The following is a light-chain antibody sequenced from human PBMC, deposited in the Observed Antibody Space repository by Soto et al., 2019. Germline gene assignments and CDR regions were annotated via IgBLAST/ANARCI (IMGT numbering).Light chain of an antibody. Sequence: QSVLTQPPSVSGAPGQRVTISCTGSSSNIGTPYDVHWYQQLPGTAPKLLIYGNSNRPSGVPDRFSGSKSGTSASLAITELQAEDEADYYCQSYDSSLSGYVIFGGGTKLTVL. J-gene: IGLJ2*01. V-gene: IGLV1-40*01. CDR3: QSYDSSLSGYVI. CDR1: SSNIGTPYD. CDR2: GNS.